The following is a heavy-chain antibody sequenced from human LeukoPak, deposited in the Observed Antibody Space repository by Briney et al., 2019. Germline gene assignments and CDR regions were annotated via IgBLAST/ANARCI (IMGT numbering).Heavy chain of an antibody. D-gene: IGHD6-19*01. CDR1: GFNFRSYG. CDR2: IWYDGSNK. Sequence: PGRSLRLSCAASGFNFRSYGMYCVRQAPGKGLEWVVIIWYDGSNKYHADSVKGRFTISRDNSKNTLFLQMDSLRAEDTAVYYCARSHPGTTVDGYWGQGTLVTVSS. CDR3: ARSHPGTTVDGY. J-gene: IGHJ4*02. V-gene: IGHV3-33*07.